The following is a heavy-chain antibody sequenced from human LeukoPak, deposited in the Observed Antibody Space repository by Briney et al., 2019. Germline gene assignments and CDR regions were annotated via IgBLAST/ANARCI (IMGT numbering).Heavy chain of an antibody. J-gene: IGHJ4*02. D-gene: IGHD3-10*01. CDR2: IYSGGST. CDR1: GFTVSSNY. CDR3: ARVASSRTTMVRGVIDY. Sequence: GGSLRLSCAASGFTVSSNYMSWVCQAPGKGLEWVSVIYSGGSTYYADSEKGRFTISRDNSKNTLYLQMNSLRAEDTAVYYCARVASSRTTMVRGVIDYWGQGTLVTVSS. V-gene: IGHV3-66*01.